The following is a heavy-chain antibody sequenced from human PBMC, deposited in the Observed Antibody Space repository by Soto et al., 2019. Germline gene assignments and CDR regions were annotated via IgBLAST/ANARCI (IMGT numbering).Heavy chain of an antibody. CDR1: GFTFSSYA. D-gene: IGHD2-21*02. Sequence: QVQLVESGGGVVQPGRSLRLSCAASGFTFSSYAMHWVRQAPGKGLEWVAVISYGGSSKYYADSVKGRFTISRDNSKNTLYLQMNSLRAEDTAVYYCARQATTLVTYYYGMDVWGQGTTVTVSS. V-gene: IGHV3-30-3*01. CDR2: ISYGGSSK. CDR3: ARQATTLVTYYYGMDV. J-gene: IGHJ6*02.